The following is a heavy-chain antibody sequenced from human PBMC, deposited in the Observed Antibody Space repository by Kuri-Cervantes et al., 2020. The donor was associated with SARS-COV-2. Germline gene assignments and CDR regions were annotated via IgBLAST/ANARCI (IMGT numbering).Heavy chain of an antibody. CDR1: GGSFSGYY. D-gene: IGHD3/OR15-3a*01. J-gene: IGHJ6*03. CDR2: INHSGST. V-gene: IGHV4-34*01. CDR3: ARVDGLGYYYYYMDV. Sequence: SETLSLTCAVYGGSFSGYYWSWIRQPPGKGLEWIGEINHSGSTNYNPSLKSRVTISVDTSKNQFSLKLSSVTAADTAVYYCARVDGLGYYYYYMDVWGKGTTVTVSS.